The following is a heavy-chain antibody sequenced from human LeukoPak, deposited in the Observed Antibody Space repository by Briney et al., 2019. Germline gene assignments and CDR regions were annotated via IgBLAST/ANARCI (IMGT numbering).Heavy chain of an antibody. CDR3: ARGYCSSTSCPLGY. CDR2: IIPIFGTA. D-gene: IGHD2-2*01. V-gene: IGHV1-69*01. Sequence: GSSVKVSCKASGGTFSSYAISWVRQAPGQGLEWMGGIIPIFGTANCAQKFQGRVTITADESTSTAYMELSSLRSEDTAVYYCARGYCSSTSCPLGYWGQGTLVTVSS. J-gene: IGHJ4*02. CDR1: GGTFSSYA.